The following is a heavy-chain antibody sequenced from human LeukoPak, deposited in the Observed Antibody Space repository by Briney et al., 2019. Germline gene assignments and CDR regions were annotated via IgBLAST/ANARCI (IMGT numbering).Heavy chain of an antibody. D-gene: IGHD3-10*02. CDR3: AERGISMIGGV. V-gene: IGHV3-48*03. CDR1: GFTFSSYE. J-gene: IGHJ6*01. CDR2: LSSSGRPI. Sequence: GGSLRLFCAASGFTFSSYEMKWVRQATGRGLEWVTYLSSSGRPIYYADSVEGRFTIYRYNAKHSLSPQINSLRAEDTAVYYFAERGISMIGGVWGKGTTVTISS.